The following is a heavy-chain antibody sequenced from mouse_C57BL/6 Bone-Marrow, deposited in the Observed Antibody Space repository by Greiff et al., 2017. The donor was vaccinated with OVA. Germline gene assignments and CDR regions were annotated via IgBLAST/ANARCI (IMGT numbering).Heavy chain of an antibody. Sequence: EVKVVESGGGLVKPGGSLKLSCAASGFTFSDYGMHWVRQAPEKGLEWVAYISSGSSTIYYADTVKGRFTISRDNAKNTLFLQMTSLRSEDTAMYYCAIYDYDGAWFAYWGQGTLVTVSA. CDR1: GFTFSDYG. CDR3: AIYDYDGAWFAY. D-gene: IGHD2-4*01. CDR2: ISSGSSTI. J-gene: IGHJ3*01. V-gene: IGHV5-17*01.